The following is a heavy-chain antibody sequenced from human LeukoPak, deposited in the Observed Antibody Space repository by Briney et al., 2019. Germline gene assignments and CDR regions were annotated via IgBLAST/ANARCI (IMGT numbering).Heavy chain of an antibody. D-gene: IGHD2-21*02. V-gene: IGHV4-31*03. CDR1: GGSISSGGYY. CDR3: ARGGMGDPAFDY. Sequence: PSETLSLTCTVSGGSISSGGYYWSWIRQHPGKGLEWIGYIYYSGSTYYNPSLKSRVTISVDTSKNQFSLKLSSVTAADTAVYYCARGGMGDPAFDYWGQGTLVTVSS. J-gene: IGHJ4*02. CDR2: IYYSGST.